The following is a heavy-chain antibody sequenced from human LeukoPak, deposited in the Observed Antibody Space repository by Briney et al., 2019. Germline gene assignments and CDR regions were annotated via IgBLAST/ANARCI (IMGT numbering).Heavy chain of an antibody. Sequence: SETLSLTCTVSGDSFSRYYWSWTRQPPGKGLEWIGYIYYSGSTNYNPSLKSRVTISVDTSKNQFSLKLSSVTAADTAVYYCARLVPYGGHYYYGMDVWGQGTTVTVSS. D-gene: IGHD4-23*01. CDR2: IYYSGST. J-gene: IGHJ6*02. CDR1: GDSFSRYY. CDR3: ARLVPYGGHYYYGMDV. V-gene: IGHV4-59*08.